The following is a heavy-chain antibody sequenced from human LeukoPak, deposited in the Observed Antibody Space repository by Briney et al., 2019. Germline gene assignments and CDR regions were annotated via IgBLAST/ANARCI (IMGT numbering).Heavy chain of an antibody. CDR1: GGSFIRYA. CDR2: IIPIFGTA. D-gene: IGHD3-22*01. CDR3: ARGSGETGGYYYVY. V-gene: IGHV1-69*13. Sequence: ASVKVSCKAPGGSFIRYAISWVRQAPGQGLEWMGGIIPIFGTANYAQKFQGRVTITADESTRTAYMELRTLRSEDTAIYYCARGSGETGGYYYVYWGRGTPVTVSS. J-gene: IGHJ4*02.